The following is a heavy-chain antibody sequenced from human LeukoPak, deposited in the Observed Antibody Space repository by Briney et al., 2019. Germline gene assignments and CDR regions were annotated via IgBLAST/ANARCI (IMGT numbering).Heavy chain of an antibody. CDR1: GFTFNNYA. CDR3: AKDWGKFSSSWYDY. V-gene: IGHV3-23*01. CDR2: ITGTGDTT. D-gene: IGHD6-13*01. J-gene: IGHJ4*02. Sequence: GGPLRLSCAASGFTFNNYAMNWVRQTPGKGLEWVSVITGTGDTTYCTDSVKGRFTISRDNSKNTLYLQMNSPRAEDTAVYYCAKDWGKFSSSWYDYWGPGNLGSVSS.